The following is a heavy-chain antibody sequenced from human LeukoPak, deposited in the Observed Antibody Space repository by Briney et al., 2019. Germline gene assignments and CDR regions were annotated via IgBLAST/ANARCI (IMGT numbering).Heavy chain of an antibody. D-gene: IGHD5-12*01. J-gene: IGHJ3*02. Sequence: GASVKVSCKASGYTFTRWNFSWVRQAPGQGLEWMGWISAYNGNTNYAQKLQGRVTMTTDTSTSTAYMELRSLRSDDTAVYYCAREGELYSGYDYGAFDIWGQGTMVTVSS. CDR1: GYTFTRWN. CDR3: AREGELYSGYDYGAFDI. CDR2: ISAYNGNT. V-gene: IGHV1-18*01.